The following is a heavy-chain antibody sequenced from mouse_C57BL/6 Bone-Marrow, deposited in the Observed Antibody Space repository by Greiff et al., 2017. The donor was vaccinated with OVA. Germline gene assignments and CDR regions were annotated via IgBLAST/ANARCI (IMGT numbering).Heavy chain of an antibody. D-gene: IGHD2-10*01. J-gene: IGHJ3*01. CDR2: IDPENGDT. CDR1: GFNIKDDY. Sequence: VQLQQSGAELVRPGASVKLSCTASGFNIKDDYMHWVKQRPEQGLEWIGGIDPENGDTEYASKFQGKATITADTSSNTAYLQLSSLTSEDTAVYYCTPTQAWFAYWGQGTLVTVSA. CDR3: TPTQAWFAY. V-gene: IGHV14-4*01.